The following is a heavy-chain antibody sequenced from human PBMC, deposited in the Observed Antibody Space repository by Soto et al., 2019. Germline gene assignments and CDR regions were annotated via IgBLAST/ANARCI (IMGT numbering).Heavy chain of an antibody. J-gene: IGHJ4*02. V-gene: IGHV1-2*02. D-gene: IGHD1-26*01. CDR2: ITPKSGGT. CDR3: AGDLAKGGGSAGFDY. Sequence: QVQLVQSGAEVKKPGASVNVSCKASGYTFTVYYMHWVRQAPGQGLEWMGWITPKSGGTMYPQKFQGRVTMTWDTSISTAYMALTRLRPDDTAVYYCAGDLAKGGGSAGFDYWGQGTLVTVAS. CDR1: GYTFTVYY.